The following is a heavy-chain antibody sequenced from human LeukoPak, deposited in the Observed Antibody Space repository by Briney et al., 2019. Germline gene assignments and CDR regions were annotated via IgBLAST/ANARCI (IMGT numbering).Heavy chain of an antibody. D-gene: IGHD3-22*01. Sequence: GGSLRLSCAASGFTFSSYTMHWVRQAPGKGLEYVSAISGNGGDTYYANSVKGRFTISRDNSKNTLYLQMNSLRAEDTAVYYCAKGRVSSNGWTFNDYWGQGTLVTVSS. CDR3: AKGRVSSNGWTFNDY. CDR1: GFTFSSYT. CDR2: ISGNGGDT. V-gene: IGHV3-64*01. J-gene: IGHJ4*02.